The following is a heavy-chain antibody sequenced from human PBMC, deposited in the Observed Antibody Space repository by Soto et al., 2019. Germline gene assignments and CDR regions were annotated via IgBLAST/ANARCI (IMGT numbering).Heavy chain of an antibody. CDR3: AKEVTSGSYSHYYYGLDV. CDR1: GFTLSSYA. CDR2: ISGSGNRT. D-gene: IGHD1-26*01. J-gene: IGHJ6*02. Sequence: EVQLLESGGGLVQPGGSLRLSCAASGFTLSSYAMSWVRQAPGKGLEWVSAISGSGNRTFHADSVKGRFTISRDNAKNELYLQMNSLRVEDTAVYYCAKEVTSGSYSHYYYGLDVWGQGTMVTVSS. V-gene: IGHV3-23*01.